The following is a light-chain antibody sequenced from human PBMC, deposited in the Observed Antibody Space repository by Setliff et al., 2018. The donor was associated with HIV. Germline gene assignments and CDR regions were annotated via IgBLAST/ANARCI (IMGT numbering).Light chain of an antibody. CDR1: SSDVGGYDY. Sequence: QSVLAQPASVSGSPGQSITISCTGTSSDVGGYDYVSWYQQHPGKAPKLMIYDVTNRPAGLSNRFSGSKSGNTAFLTISGLQAEDEADYYCSSYTSGTTRVVFGGGTKVTVL. J-gene: IGLJ2*01. CDR2: DVT. V-gene: IGLV2-14*03. CDR3: SSYTSGTTRVV.